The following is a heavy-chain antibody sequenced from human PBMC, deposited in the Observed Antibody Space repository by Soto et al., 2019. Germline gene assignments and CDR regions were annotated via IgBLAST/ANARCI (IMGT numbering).Heavy chain of an antibody. CDR2: ITFSGNTV. CDR3: ARVSWREKYGMDV. V-gene: IGHV3-11*01. CDR1: GFTFSDSY. Sequence: PGGSLRLSCAASGFTFSDSYMSWIRQAPGKGLEWISYITFSGNTVYYADSLKGRFTISRDNAKNSLYLQMNRLRAEDTAVYYCARVSWREKYGMDVCCQATTVSV. J-gene: IGHJ6*02.